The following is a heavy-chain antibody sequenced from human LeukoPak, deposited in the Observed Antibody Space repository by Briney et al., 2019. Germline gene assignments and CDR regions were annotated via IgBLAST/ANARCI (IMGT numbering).Heavy chain of an antibody. D-gene: IGHD2-2*01. Sequence: SETLSLTCTVSGGSISTYYWSWIRQPPGKGLEWIGYIYYLASTNYNPSLKSRVTISVDTSKNQFSLKLNSVTAADTAVYYCARDCTSTSCFVEGHYYYYGMDVWGQGTTVTVSS. CDR1: GGSISTYY. V-gene: IGHV4-59*01. J-gene: IGHJ6*02. CDR2: IYYLAST. CDR3: ARDCTSTSCFVEGHYYYYGMDV.